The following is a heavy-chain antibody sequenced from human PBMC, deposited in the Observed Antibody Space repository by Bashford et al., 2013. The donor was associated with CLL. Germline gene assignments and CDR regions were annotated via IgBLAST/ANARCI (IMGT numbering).Heavy chain of an antibody. CDR1: GFTFSSYW. Sequence: GSLRLSCAASGFTFSSYWMHWVRQAPGKGLVWVSRINSDGSSTSYADSVKGRFTISRDNAKNTLYLQMNSLRAEGTAVYYCARGYYYDSSGYFPIDYWGQGTLVTVSS. CDR2: INSDGSST. V-gene: IGHV3-74*01. J-gene: IGHJ4*02. D-gene: IGHD3-22*01. CDR3: ARGYYYDSSGYFPIDY.